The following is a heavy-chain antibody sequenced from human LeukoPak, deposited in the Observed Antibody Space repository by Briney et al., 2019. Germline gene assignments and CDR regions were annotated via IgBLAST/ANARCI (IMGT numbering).Heavy chain of an antibody. CDR3: ASDLRPDGNWFGP. CDR1: GFTFSSYA. Sequence: GGSLRLSCAASGFTFSSYAMHWVRQAPGKGLEWVAVISYDGSNKYYADSVKGRFTISRDNSKNTLYLQMNSLRAEDTAVYYCASDLRPDGNWFGPWGQRTLVTVSS. CDR2: ISYDGSNK. D-gene: IGHD1-14*01. J-gene: IGHJ5*02. V-gene: IGHV3-30-3*01.